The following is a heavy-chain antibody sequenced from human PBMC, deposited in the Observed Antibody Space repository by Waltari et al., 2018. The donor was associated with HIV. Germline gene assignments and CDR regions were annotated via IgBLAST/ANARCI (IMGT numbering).Heavy chain of an antibody. Sequence: QVQLQESGPGLVKPSETLSLTCTVSGGSISSYYWSWIRQPPGKGLEWIGYIYYSGSTNYNPSLKSRVTISVDTSKNQFSLKLSSVTAADTAVYYCARGLEMATINYFDYWGQGTLVTVSS. J-gene: IGHJ4*02. CDR2: IYYSGST. D-gene: IGHD5-12*01. CDR3: ARGLEMATINYFDY. V-gene: IGHV4-59*01. CDR1: GGSISSYY.